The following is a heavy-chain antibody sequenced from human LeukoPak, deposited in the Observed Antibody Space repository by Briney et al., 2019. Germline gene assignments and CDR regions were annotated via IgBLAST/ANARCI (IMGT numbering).Heavy chain of an antibody. V-gene: IGHV4-39*01. CDR3: GRQRAGATDY. J-gene: IGHJ4*02. Sequence: SETLSLTCTVSGGSISSTTYYWGWIRQPPGKGLEWIGTIYYSGTTSYNPSLKSRVTMSVDTSMNQFSLKLSSVTAADTGVYYCGRQRAGATDYWGQGTLVTVSS. D-gene: IGHD1-26*01. CDR2: IYYSGTT. CDR1: GGSISSTTYY.